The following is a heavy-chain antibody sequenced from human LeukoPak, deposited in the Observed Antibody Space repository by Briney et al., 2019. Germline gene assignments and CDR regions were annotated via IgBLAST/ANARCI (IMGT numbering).Heavy chain of an antibody. CDR3: ARSPISGYYYHFDY. CDR2: IYYSGST. J-gene: IGHJ4*02. V-gene: IGHV4-31*03. Sequence: SETLSLTCTVSGGSISSGGYYWSWIRQHPGKGLEWIGYIYYSGSTYYNPSLKSRVTISVDTSKNQFSLKLSSVTAADTAVYYCARSPISGYYYHFDYWGQGTLVTVSS. D-gene: IGHD3-22*01. CDR1: GGSISSGGYY.